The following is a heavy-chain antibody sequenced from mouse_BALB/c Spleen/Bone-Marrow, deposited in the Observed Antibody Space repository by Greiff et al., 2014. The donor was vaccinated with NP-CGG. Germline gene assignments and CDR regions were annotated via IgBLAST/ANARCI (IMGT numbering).Heavy chain of an antibody. D-gene: IGHD2-3*01. J-gene: IGHJ2*01. CDR1: GYTFTSYD. V-gene: IGHV1S56*01. CDR2: IYPADGST. Sequence: VQLQQSGPELVKPGALVKISCKASGYTFTSYDINWVKQRPGQGLEWIGWIYPADGSTKYNEKFKGKATRTADRSSSTAYMQLSSLTSENSAVYFCASSNDGFPYSFDSWGQGTTLTVSS. CDR3: ASSNDGFPYSFDS.